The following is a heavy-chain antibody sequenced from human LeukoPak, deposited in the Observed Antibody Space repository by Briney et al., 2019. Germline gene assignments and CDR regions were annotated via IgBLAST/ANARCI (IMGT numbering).Heavy chain of an antibody. CDR3: ASEGMVLAYCGGDCYTFDY. CDR1: GGTFSSYA. D-gene: IGHD2-21*01. CDR2: IIPIFGTA. Sequence: SVKVSCKASGGTFSSYAISWVRQAPGQGLEWMGGIIPIFGTANYAQKFQGRVTITADESTRTAYKELSSLRSEDTAVYDCASEGMVLAYCGGDCYTFDYWGQGTLVTVSS. J-gene: IGHJ4*02. V-gene: IGHV1-69*13.